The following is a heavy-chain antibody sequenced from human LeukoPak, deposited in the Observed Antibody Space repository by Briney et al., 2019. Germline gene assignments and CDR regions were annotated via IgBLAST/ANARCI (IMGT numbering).Heavy chain of an antibody. CDR2: IKPSGGST. D-gene: IGHD2/OR15-2a*01. Sequence: ASVKVSCKASGYTFTSYYAHWVRQAPGQGLEWMGIIKPSGGSTLYAQKFQGRVTVTSDMSTSTVYVELSSLRSEDTAVYYCAREVPENFNFDYWGQGTLVTVSS. CDR1: GYTFTSYY. CDR3: AREVPENFNFDY. J-gene: IGHJ4*02. V-gene: IGHV1-46*01.